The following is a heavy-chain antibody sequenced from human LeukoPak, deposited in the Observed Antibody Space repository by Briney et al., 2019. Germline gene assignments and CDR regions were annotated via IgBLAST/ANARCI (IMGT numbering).Heavy chain of an antibody. V-gene: IGHV3-74*01. CDR3: ARVIVGALSWFDF. CDR2: VNSDGSST. D-gene: IGHD1-26*01. Sequence: GGSLRLSCAASGFTFSSYWMHWVRQAPGKGLVWVSRVNSDGSSTDYADSVKGRFTISRDNAKNPLFLQMNSLRADDAAVYYCARVIVGALSWFDFWGQGTLVTVSS. J-gene: IGHJ5*01. CDR1: GFTFSSYW.